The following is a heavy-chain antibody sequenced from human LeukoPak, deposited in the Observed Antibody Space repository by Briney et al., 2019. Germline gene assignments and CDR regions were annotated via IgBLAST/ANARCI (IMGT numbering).Heavy chain of an antibody. CDR2: IYDTGST. CDR3: ARDRYCSSTNCYPGEQTIAAAGTRIGSYYYYYYMDV. Sequence: PSETLSLTCAVYGGSFSGYYWSWIRQPPGKGLEWIGEIYDTGSTKYNPSLKGRFTIAVDTSKNQFSLKLSSVTAADTAVYYCARDRYCSSTNCYPGEQTIAAAGTRIGSYYYYYYMDVWGKETTVTISS. J-gene: IGHJ6*03. CDR1: GGSFSGYY. D-gene: IGHD2-2*01. V-gene: IGHV4-34*01.